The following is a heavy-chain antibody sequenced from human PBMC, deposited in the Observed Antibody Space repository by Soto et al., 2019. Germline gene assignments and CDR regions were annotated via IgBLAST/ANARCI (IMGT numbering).Heavy chain of an antibody. CDR1: GGSISSGGYY. CDR2: IYYSGST. V-gene: IGHV4-31*03. Sequence: PSETLSLTCTVSGGSISSGGYYWSWIRQHPGKGLEWIGYIYYSGSTYYNPSLKSRVTISVDTSKNQFSLKLSSVTAADTAVYYCASFLPGSFWSGFSPWGQGTLVTVSS. CDR3: ASFLPGSFWSGFSP. J-gene: IGHJ4*02. D-gene: IGHD3-3*01.